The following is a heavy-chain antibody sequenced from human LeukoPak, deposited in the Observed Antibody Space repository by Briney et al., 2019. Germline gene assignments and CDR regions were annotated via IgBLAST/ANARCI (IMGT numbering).Heavy chain of an antibody. V-gene: IGHV1-8*01. CDR2: MNPNSGNT. Sequence: ASVKVSCKASGYTFTSYDINWVRQATGQGLEWMGWMNPNSGNTGYAQKFQGRATMTRDTSTSTVYLDLSSLRSEDTAVYYCARVSGDSSGYYPLDYWGQGTLVTVSS. CDR1: GYTFTSYD. D-gene: IGHD3-22*01. CDR3: ARVSGDSSGYYPLDY. J-gene: IGHJ4*02.